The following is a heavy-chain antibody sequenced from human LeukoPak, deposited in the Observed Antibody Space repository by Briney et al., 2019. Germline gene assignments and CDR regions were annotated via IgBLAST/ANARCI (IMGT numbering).Heavy chain of an antibody. D-gene: IGHD2-2*01. CDR2: IIPIFGTA. Sequence: SVKVSCKASGGTFSSYAISWVRQAPGQGLEWMGGIIPIFGTANYAQKFQGRVTITADESTSTAYMELSSLRSEDTAVYYCARGGPDIVVVPAAMGRNWFDPWGQGTLVTVSS. V-gene: IGHV1-69*13. CDR3: ARGGPDIVVVPAAMGRNWFDP. J-gene: IGHJ5*02. CDR1: GGTFSSYA.